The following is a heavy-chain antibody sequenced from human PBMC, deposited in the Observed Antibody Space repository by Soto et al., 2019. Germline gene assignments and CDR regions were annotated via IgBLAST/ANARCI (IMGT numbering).Heavy chain of an antibody. D-gene: IGHD2-2*02. Sequence: GGSLRLSCAASGFTFSSYSMNWVRQAPGKGLEWVSSISSSSSYIYYADSVKGRFTISRDNAKNSLYLQMNSLRAEDTAVYYCARSFRTPFCSSTSCYTLEYFQHWGQGTLVTVSS. CDR2: ISSSSSYI. V-gene: IGHV3-21*01. J-gene: IGHJ1*01. CDR1: GFTFSSYS. CDR3: ARSFRTPFCSSTSCYTLEYFQH.